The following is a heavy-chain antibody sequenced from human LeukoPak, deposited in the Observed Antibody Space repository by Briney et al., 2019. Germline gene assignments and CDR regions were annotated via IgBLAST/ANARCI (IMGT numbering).Heavy chain of an antibody. Sequence: GASVKVSCKASGYTFTSYGISWVRQAPGQGLEWMGWISAYNGNTNYAQKLQGRVTMTTDTSTSTAYMELRSLRSDDTAVYYCARDYPGSHIVSGPRAFDIWGQGTMVTVSS. D-gene: IGHD2-21*01. J-gene: IGHJ3*02. V-gene: IGHV1-18*01. CDR3: ARDYPGSHIVSGPRAFDI. CDR2: ISAYNGNT. CDR1: GYTFTSYG.